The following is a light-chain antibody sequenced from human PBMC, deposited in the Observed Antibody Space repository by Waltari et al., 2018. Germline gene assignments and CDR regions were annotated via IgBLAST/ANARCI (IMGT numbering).Light chain of an antibody. V-gene: IGLV1-40*01. CDR2: ENN. CDR1: SPTIRGYY. J-gene: IGLJ6*01. CDR3: QSYDSSLSAHV. Sequence: QSVLTQPPSVSGAPGQRVTISCTGSSPTIRGYYVKWYQQLPGTAPKLLIYENNKRPSGVSDRFSGSQSGTSASLTITGLQSEDEADYYCQSYDSSLSAHVFGSGTKLTVL.